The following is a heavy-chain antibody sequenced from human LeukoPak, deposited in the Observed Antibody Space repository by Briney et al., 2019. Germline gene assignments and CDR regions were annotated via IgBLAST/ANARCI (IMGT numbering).Heavy chain of an antibody. V-gene: IGHV4-34*01. CDR3: ATAVADNFDY. Sequence: SETLSLTCAVYGGSFSGYYWSWIRQPPGKGLEWIGEINHSGSTNYNPSLKSRVTISVDTSKNQSSLKLSSVTAADTAVYYCATAVADNFDYWGQGTLVTVSS. D-gene: IGHD6-19*01. J-gene: IGHJ4*02. CDR1: GGSFSGYY. CDR2: INHSGST.